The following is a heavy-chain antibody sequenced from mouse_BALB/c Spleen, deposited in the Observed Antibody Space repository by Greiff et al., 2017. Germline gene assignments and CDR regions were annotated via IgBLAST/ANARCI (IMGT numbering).Heavy chain of an antibody. CDR3: TRSYYGDGGYFDV. CDR2: IYPGSGST. D-gene: IGHD1-2*01. V-gene: IGHV1S22*01. CDR1: GYTFTSYW. Sequence: LQQPGSELVRPGASVKLSCKASGYTFTSYWMHWVKQRHGQGLEWIGNIYPGSGSTNYDEKFKSKGTLTVDTSSSTAYMHLSSLTSEDSAVYDCTRSYYGDGGYFDVWGAGTTVTVSS. J-gene: IGHJ1*01.